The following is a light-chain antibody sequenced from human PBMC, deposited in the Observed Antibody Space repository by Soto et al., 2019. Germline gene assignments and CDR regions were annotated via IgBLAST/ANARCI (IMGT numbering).Light chain of an antibody. CDR2: GAS. Sequence: EIVMTQSPATLSVSPGERATLSCRASQSVSSNLAWYQQKPGQAPRLLIYGASTRATGIPARFSGSGSGTEFTLTISSPQSEDFAVYYCQQYNNWPPTKTFGQGTKVDIK. J-gene: IGKJ1*01. CDR3: QQYNNWPPTKT. CDR1: QSVSSN. V-gene: IGKV3-15*01.